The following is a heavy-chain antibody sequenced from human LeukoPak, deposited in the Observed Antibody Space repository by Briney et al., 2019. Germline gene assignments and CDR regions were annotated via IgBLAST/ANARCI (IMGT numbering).Heavy chain of an antibody. J-gene: IGHJ4*02. CDR2: ISAYNGNT. CDR1: GYTFTGYY. CDR3: ARDRLGSYSPLDPDY. D-gene: IGHD1-26*01. V-gene: IGHV1-18*04. Sequence: ASVKVSCKASGYTFTGYYMHWVRQAPGQGLEWMGWISAYNGNTNYAQKLQGRVTMTTDTSTSTAYMELSRLRSDDTAVYYCARDRLGSYSPLDPDYWGQGTLVTVSS.